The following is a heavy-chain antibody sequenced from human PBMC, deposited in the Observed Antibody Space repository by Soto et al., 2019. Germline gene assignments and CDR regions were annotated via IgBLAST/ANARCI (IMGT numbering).Heavy chain of an antibody. J-gene: IGHJ6*02. CDR1: GFTFSDYY. Sequence: QVQLVESGGALVKPGGSLTLSCAASGFTFSDYYMTWIRQAPGKGLEWVSYISSSGSSIYYADSVKGRFTISRDNAENSLDLQMNSLRAEDTAVYYCARGGGYRRADYYYGMNVWGQGTTVIVSS. CDR2: ISSSGSSI. D-gene: IGHD3-16*01. V-gene: IGHV3-11*01. CDR3: ARGGGYRRADYYYGMNV.